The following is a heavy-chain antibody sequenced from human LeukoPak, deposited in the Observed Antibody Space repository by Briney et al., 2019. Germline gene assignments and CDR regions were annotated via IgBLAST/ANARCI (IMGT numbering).Heavy chain of an antibody. CDR3: ARDATYYDSEWVRYYYYMDV. V-gene: IGHV4-61*02. CDR1: GGSISSGGYY. J-gene: IGHJ6*03. Sequence: PSETLSLTCTVSGGSISSGGYYWSWIRQPAGKGLEWIGRIYTSGSTNYNPSLKSRVTISVDTSKNQFSLTLSSVTAADTAVYYCARDATYYDSEWVRYYYYMDVWGKGTTVTVSS. CDR2: IYTSGST. D-gene: IGHD3-3*01.